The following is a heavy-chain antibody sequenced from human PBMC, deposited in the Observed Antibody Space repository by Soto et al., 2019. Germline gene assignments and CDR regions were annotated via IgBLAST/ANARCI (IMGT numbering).Heavy chain of an antibody. CDR1: GGSISSYY. V-gene: IGHV4-59*01. D-gene: IGHD6-19*01. J-gene: IGHJ4*02. CDR2: IYYSGST. CDR3: AREVAVTDYFDY. Sequence: PSETLSLTCTVSGGSISSYYWSWIRQPPGKGLEWIGYIYYSGSTNYNPSLKSRVTISVDTSKNQFSLKLSSVTASDTAVYYCAREVAVTDYFDYWGQGTLVTVSS.